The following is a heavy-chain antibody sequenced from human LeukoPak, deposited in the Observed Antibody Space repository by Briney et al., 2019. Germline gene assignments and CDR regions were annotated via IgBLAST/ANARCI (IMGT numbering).Heavy chain of an antibody. CDR3: AKDGQGLTYYFDY. CDR1: GLTFSRYG. CDR2: ISDDGSKK. V-gene: IGHV3-30*18. D-gene: IGHD3-16*01. Sequence: PGGSLRLSCAAAGLTFSRYGMSWVRQAPGEGLEWVAVISDDGSKKYYVDSVKGRFTISRDNSKNTLYLQMNSLRAEDTAVYYCAKDGQGLTYYFDYWGQGTLVTVSS. J-gene: IGHJ4*02.